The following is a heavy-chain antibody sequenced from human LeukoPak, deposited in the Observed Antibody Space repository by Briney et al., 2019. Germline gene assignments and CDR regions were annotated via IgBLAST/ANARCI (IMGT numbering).Heavy chain of an antibody. CDR1: GYTFTSYG. J-gene: IGHJ4*02. CDR2: ISAYNGNT. Sequence: ASVKVSCKASGYTFTSYGISWVRQAPGQGLEWMGWISAYNGNTNYAQKLQGRVTMTTDTSTSTAYMELRSLRSEDTAVYYCATSPGHYFDRGGYIYDYWGQGTLVTVSS. CDR3: ATSPGHYFDRGGYIYDY. V-gene: IGHV1-18*01. D-gene: IGHD3-22*01.